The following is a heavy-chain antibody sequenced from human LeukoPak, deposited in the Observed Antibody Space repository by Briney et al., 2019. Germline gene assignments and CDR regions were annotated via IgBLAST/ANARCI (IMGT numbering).Heavy chain of an antibody. V-gene: IGHV4-38-2*02. J-gene: IGHJ4*02. D-gene: IGHD6-13*01. Sequence: SETLSLTCSVSDDSITMYYWTWLRQPPGKGLEWIGSIYHSGSTYYNPSLKSRVTISVDTSKNQFSLRLSSVTAADTAVYYCAETEQQLPRSYFDYWGQGTLVTVSS. CDR1: DDSITMYY. CDR2: IYHSGST. CDR3: AETEQQLPRSYFDY.